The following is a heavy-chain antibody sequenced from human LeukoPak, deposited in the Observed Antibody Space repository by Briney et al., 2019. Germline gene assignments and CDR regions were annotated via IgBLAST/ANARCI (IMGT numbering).Heavy chain of an antibody. Sequence: PGGSLRLSCAASGFTFSDYSMNWVRQAPGKGLEWLSYISSSSRTIYYADSVRGRFTVSRDNAKDSLYLQLNSLRAEDTAVYYCAKEAGQDYGALDAFDIWGQGTMVTVSS. D-gene: IGHD4-17*01. CDR3: AKEAGQDYGALDAFDI. CDR1: GFTFSDYS. J-gene: IGHJ3*02. CDR2: ISSSSRTI. V-gene: IGHV3-48*01.